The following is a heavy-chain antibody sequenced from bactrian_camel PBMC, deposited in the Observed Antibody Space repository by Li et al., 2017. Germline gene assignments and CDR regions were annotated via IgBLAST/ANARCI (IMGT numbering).Heavy chain of an antibody. D-gene: IGHD6*01. CDR1: TYAWRPCD. V-gene: IGHV3S53*01. Sequence: QVQLVESGGGSVQAGGSLKLSCVGFTYAWRPCDMGWYRQAPGKEREMVSIISGTGTTKYADSVKGRFTIFRDDNKNTLYLQMISLESEDTALYYCAAGPWYTDEYKYWGQGTQVTVS. J-gene: IGHJ4*01. CDR3: AAGPWYTDEYKY. CDR2: ISGTGTT.